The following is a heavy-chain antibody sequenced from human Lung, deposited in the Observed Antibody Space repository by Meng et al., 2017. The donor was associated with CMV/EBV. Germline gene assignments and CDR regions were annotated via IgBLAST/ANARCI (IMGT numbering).Heavy chain of an antibody. D-gene: IGHD3-3*01. CDR3: ARASLFGVVVMNYYFDS. Sequence: SETLSLXCAVYGGSFSEYFWNWIRQSPGKGLEWIGDIGHGGSTSYNPSLKGRVTISQDTSKNQFSLKLTSVTAADTAVYFCARASLFGVVVMNYYFDSWGQGSXVNGAS. CDR2: IGHGGST. V-gene: IGHV4-34*01. CDR1: GGSFSEYF. J-gene: IGHJ4*02.